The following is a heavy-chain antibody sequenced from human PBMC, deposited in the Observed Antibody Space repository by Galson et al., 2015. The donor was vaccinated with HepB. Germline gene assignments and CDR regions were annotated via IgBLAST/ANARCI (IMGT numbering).Heavy chain of an antibody. CDR2: IRYDGSNK. J-gene: IGHJ3*02. Sequence: SLRLSCAASGFTFSSYGMHWVRQAPGKGLEWVAFIRYDGSNKYYADSVKGRFTISRDNSKNTLYLQMNSLRAEDTAVYYCALGEYSGYNRGAFDIWGQGTMVTVSS. D-gene: IGHD5-12*01. CDR1: GFTFSSYG. CDR3: ALGEYSGYNRGAFDI. V-gene: IGHV3-30*02.